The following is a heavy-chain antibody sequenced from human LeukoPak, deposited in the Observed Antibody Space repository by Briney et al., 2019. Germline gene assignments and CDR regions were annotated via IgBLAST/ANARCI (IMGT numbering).Heavy chain of an antibody. CDR1: GGPISSYS. J-gene: IGHJ4*02. Sequence: PSETLSLTCTVSGGPISSYSWKWIRQPPGKGLEYIGSIYYSGSTNYNPSLRSRVTISVDTSKSQFSLKLSFVTAADTAVYYCARDRLRYFDWLGYFDYWGQGTLVTVSS. D-gene: IGHD3-9*01. V-gene: IGHV4-59*01. CDR2: IYYSGST. CDR3: ARDRLRYFDWLGYFDY.